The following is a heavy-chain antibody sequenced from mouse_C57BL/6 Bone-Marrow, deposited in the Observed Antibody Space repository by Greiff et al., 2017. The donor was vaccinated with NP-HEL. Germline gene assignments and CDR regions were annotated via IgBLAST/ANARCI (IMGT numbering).Heavy chain of an antibody. CDR1: GYTFTSYW. CDR2: IDPSDSYT. V-gene: IGHV1-50*01. J-gene: IGHJ1*03. CDR3: ARYYYGSSYGWYFDV. Sequence: QVQLQQPGAELVKPGASVKLSCKASGYTFTSYWMQWVKQRPGQGLEWIGEIDPSDSYTNYNQKFKGKATLTVDTSSSPAYMQLSSLTSEDSAVYYCARYYYGSSYGWYFDVWGTGTTVTVSS. D-gene: IGHD1-1*01.